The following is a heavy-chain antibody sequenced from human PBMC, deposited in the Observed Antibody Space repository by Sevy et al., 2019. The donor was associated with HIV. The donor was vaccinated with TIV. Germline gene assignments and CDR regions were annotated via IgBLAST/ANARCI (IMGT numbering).Heavy chain of an antibody. CDR2: IYYSGST. CDR3: ARAPPYYDILTGRGYCDY. Sequence: SETLSLTCTVSGRSMTGYYWTWIRQPPGKGLEWIGYIYYSGSTNYNPSLKSRVTISVDTSKNQFCLELSSVTAADTAVNYCARAPPYYDILTGRGYCDYWGQGTLVTVSS. CDR1: GRSMTGYY. J-gene: IGHJ4*02. D-gene: IGHD3-9*01. V-gene: IGHV4-59*01.